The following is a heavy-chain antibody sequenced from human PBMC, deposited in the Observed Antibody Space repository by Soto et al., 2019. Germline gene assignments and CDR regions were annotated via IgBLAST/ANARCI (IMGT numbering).Heavy chain of an antibody. CDR1: GYRFIGYF. CDR2: ISPNSGDT. V-gene: IGHV1-2*02. CDR3: ASGGIIRNYCLGS. Sequence: ASVKVSCKTSGYRFIGYFIHWVRQAPGQGPEWMGWISPNSGDTNYAQKFQGRVSMTRDTSINTAYLELSRPRSDDTAVYYCASGGIIRNYCLGSWGQGTQVTVSS. D-gene: IGHD3-3*01. J-gene: IGHJ5*02.